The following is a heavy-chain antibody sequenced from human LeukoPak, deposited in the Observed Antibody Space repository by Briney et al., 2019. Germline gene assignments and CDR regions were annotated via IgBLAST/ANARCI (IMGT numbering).Heavy chain of an antibody. CDR1: GFAFSSYW. D-gene: IGHD3-16*02. V-gene: IGHV3-74*01. CDR2: INTDGSST. CDR3: AREDDYVWGSYRTNWFDP. J-gene: IGHJ5*02. Sequence: PGGSLRLSCAASGFAFSSYWMHWVRQAPGKGLVWVSRINTDGSSTSYADSVKGRFTISRDNAKNTLYLQMNSLRAEDTAVYYCAREDDYVWGSYRTNWFDPWGQGTLVTVSS.